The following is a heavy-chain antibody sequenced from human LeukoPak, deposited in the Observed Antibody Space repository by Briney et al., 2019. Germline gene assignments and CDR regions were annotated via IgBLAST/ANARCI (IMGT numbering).Heavy chain of an antibody. J-gene: IGHJ4*02. CDR3: ARDCGGDRYLDY. CDR1: GGSISSDY. Sequence: PSETLSLTCTVSGGSISSDYGSWIRQPPGKGLEWNVYIYYSGSPNNNPSRKIRVTISVVTSKNQFSLKLSSVTAADTAVYYWARDCGGDRYLDYWGQGTLVTVSS. D-gene: IGHD2-21*02. V-gene: IGHV4-59*01. CDR2: IYYSGSP.